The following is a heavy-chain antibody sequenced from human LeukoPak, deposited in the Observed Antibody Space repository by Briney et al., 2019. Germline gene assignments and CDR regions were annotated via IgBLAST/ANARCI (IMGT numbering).Heavy chain of an antibody. J-gene: IGHJ4*02. Sequence: GGSLRLSCAASGFTVSNNYRSWIRQAPGKGLEWVSIIYSGGSTYYADSVKGRFTTSRGNSKNTLYLQMNSLRAEDTAVYYCASQAYYYDSSGFLSRIFDFWGQGTLVTVSS. CDR1: GFTVSNNY. CDR2: IYSGGST. V-gene: IGHV3-66*02. CDR3: ASQAYYYDSSGFLSRIFDF. D-gene: IGHD3-22*01.